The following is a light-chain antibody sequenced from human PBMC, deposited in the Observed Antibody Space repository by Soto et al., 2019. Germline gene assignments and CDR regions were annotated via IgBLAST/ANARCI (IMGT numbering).Light chain of an antibody. Sequence: EIVLTQSPATLSLSPGERATLSCRASQSVSSYLAWYQQKPGQAPRLLIYDASNRATGIPARFSGSGSGTDFTLSIRSRESECFAGYYCQQRSNWPGTFGQGTKVEIK. J-gene: IGKJ1*01. V-gene: IGKV3-11*01. CDR1: QSVSSY. CDR3: QQRSNWPGT. CDR2: DAS.